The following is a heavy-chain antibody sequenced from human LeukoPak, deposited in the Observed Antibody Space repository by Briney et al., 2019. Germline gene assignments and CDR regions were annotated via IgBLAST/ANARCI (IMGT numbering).Heavy chain of an antibody. Sequence: GESLKISCKGSGYSFTSYWIGWVRQMPGKGLEWMGIMYPGDSETRYSPSFQGQVIISADKSINTAYLQWSSLKASDTAMYYCARTRITMVRGSFDIWGQGTMVTVSS. J-gene: IGHJ3*02. CDR3: ARTRITMVRGSFDI. CDR1: GYSFTSYW. CDR2: MYPGDSET. D-gene: IGHD3-10*01. V-gene: IGHV5-51*01.